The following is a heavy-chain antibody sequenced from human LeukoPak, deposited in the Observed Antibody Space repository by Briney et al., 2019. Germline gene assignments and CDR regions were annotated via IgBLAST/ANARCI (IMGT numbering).Heavy chain of an antibody. J-gene: IGHJ4*02. CDR1: GFTVSSNH. Sequence: GGSLRLSCIASGFTVSSNHMSWVRQAPGKGLEWVSVIFSGGTTYYADSVKGRFTISRDNSKNTLYLQMNSLRADDTAVYYCARFSGYSYGAYFDYWGQGTLVTVSS. CDR3: ARFSGYSYGAYFDY. CDR2: IFSGGTT. D-gene: IGHD5-18*01. V-gene: IGHV3-53*01.